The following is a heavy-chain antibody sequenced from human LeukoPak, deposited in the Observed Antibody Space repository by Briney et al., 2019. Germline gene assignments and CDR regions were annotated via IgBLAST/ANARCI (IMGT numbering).Heavy chain of an antibody. D-gene: IGHD4-23*01. V-gene: IGHV3-30-3*01. J-gene: IGHJ4*02. CDR3: ARDRARGVTTEVWY. CDR1: GFTFSGFA. Sequence: GGSLRLSCAASGFTFSGFAMSGGCRAPGEGLWWGAVISYDGGIKYYADSVKGRFTISKDNSRNTLSLQMNSLRAEDTALYYCARDRARGVTTEVWYCGQRTLVTASS. CDR2: ISYDGGIK.